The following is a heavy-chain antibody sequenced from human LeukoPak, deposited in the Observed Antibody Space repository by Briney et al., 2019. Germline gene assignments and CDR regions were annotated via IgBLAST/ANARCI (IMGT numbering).Heavy chain of an antibody. Sequence: SETLSLTCTVSGYSISSGYYWGWIRQPPGKGLEWIGSIYHSGSTYYNPSLKSRATISVDTSKNQFSLKVRSVTAADTAVYFCARGKSRGSHIDYWGRGTLVTVSS. V-gene: IGHV4-38-2*02. D-gene: IGHD1-26*01. J-gene: IGHJ4*02. CDR2: IYHSGST. CDR3: ARGKSRGSHIDY. CDR1: GYSISSGYY.